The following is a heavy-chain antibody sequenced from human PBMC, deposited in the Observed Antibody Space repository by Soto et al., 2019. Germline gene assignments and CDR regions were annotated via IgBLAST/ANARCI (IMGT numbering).Heavy chain of an antibody. CDR1: GGSISSGDYY. Sequence: SETLSLTCTVSGGSISSGDYYWSWIRQPPGKGLEWIGYIYYSGSTYYNPSLKSRVTISVDTSKNQFSLKLSSVTAADTAVYYCARGGIYDILTGPDYWGQGTLVTVSS. D-gene: IGHD3-9*01. J-gene: IGHJ4*02. V-gene: IGHV4-30-4*01. CDR3: ARGGIYDILTGPDY. CDR2: IYYSGST.